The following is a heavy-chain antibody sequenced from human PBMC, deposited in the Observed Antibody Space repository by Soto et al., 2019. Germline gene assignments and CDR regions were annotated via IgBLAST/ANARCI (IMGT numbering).Heavy chain of an antibody. Sequence: QVQLVQSGAEVKKPGSSVKVSCKASGGTFSRYSITWVRQAPGHGLEWIGRIIPIFGIASYAQKFQGRVTLTAAESTGTAYRERSSLRSDETAVYYCAREDRDRETVLVPAAIDGMDVWGQGTTVTVSS. CDR1: GGTFSRYS. V-gene: IGHV1-69*08. CDR3: AREDRDRETVLVPAAIDGMDV. J-gene: IGHJ6*02. CDR2: IIPIFGIA. D-gene: IGHD2-2*01.